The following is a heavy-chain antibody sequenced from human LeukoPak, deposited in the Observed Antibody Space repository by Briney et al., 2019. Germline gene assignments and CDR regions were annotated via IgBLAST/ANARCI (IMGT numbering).Heavy chain of an antibody. CDR1: GFTFSRYA. D-gene: IGHD2/OR15-2a*01. CDR3: AKYFGYCDRNGCPAGWCMDV. Sequence: GGSLRLSCAASGFTFSRYAMGWVRQAPGKGPEWVSTLSNTDITYYADSVKGRFTISRDISKSTLYPQMRSLRAEDTAIYSCAKYFGYCDRNGCPAGWCMDVWGMGTTVTVSS. CDR2: LSNTDIT. J-gene: IGHJ6*03. V-gene: IGHV3-23*01.